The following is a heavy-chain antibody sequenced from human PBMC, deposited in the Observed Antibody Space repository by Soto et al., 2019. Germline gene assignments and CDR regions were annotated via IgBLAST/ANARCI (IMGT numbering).Heavy chain of an antibody. CDR2: ISSSSSYI. CDR3: ARAPSGWYAPSGANFDH. J-gene: IGHJ4*02. D-gene: IGHD6-19*01. V-gene: IGHV3-21*01. CDR1: GFTFSSYS. Sequence: VSLRLSCAASGFTFSSYSMNWVRQAPGKGLEWVSSISSSSSYIYYADSVKGRFTISRDNAKNSLYLQMNSLRAEDTAVYYCARAPSGWYAPSGANFDHWGQGTLVTASS.